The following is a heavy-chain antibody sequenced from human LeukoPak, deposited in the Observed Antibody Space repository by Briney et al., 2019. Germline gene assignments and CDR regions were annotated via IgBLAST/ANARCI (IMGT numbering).Heavy chain of an antibody. J-gene: IGHJ4*02. V-gene: IGHV3-30*02. CDR3: AKRNSDY. CDR1: GFTFSSYG. Sequence: GGSLRLSCAASGFTFSSYGMHWVRQAPGKGLEWVAFIRYDGSNKYYADSVKGRFTISRDNSKNTLWLQMNSLRAEDTAIYYCAKRNSDYWGQGTLVTVSS. CDR2: IRYDGSNK.